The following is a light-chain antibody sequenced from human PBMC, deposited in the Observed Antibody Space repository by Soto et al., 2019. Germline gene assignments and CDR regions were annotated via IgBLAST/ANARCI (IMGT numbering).Light chain of an antibody. J-gene: IGKJ1*01. V-gene: IGKV3-20*01. CDR2: GSS. Sequence: ENELTHSPGAQSLSPWERGTLSCRASQNVGTYYLAWHQQKPGQAPRLLIYGSSVRATGVPDRFSGSGSGTDFTLTIGGLEPEDCAVYYCQQYALSPCPCGQGTKVDIK. CDR3: QQYALSPCP. CDR1: QNVGTYY.